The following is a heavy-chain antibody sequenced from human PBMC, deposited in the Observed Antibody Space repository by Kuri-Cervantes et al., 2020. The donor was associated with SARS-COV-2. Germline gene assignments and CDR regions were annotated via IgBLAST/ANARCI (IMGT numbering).Heavy chain of an antibody. J-gene: IGHJ5*02. Sequence: SLTLSCTVSGASISSVDYSWGWIRQPPGKGLEWIGYIYHDGKTYYSPSLTSRVTISVDRSKNQFFLQLTSVTAADTAVYYCARLIHVAAVLDPWGQGTLVTVSS. CDR2: IYHDGKT. V-gene: IGHV4-30-2*01. D-gene: IGHD2-21*02. CDR3: ARLIHVAAVLDP. CDR1: GASISSVDYS.